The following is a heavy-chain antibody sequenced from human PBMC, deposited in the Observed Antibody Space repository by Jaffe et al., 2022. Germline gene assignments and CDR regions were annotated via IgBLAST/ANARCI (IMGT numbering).Heavy chain of an antibody. J-gene: IGHJ6*03. CDR2: IRYDGSNK. CDR1: GFTFSSYG. V-gene: IGHV3-30*02. CDR3: AKDLLGHTMDGDYMDV. D-gene: IGHD3-10*01. Sequence: QVQLVESGGGVVQPGGSLRLSCAASGFTFSSYGMHWVRQAPGKGLEWVAFIRYDGSNKYYADSVKGRFTISRDNSKNTLYLQMNSLRAEDTAVYYCAKDLLGHTMDGDYMDVWGKGTTVTVSS.